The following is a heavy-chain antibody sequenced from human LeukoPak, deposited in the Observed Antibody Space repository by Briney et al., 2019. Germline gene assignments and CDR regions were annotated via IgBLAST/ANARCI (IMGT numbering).Heavy chain of an antibody. Sequence: PSETLSLTCTVSGGSISSYYWSWIRQPPGKGPEWIGYIYYSGSTNYNPSLKSRVTISVDTSKNQFSLKLSSVTAADTAVYYCARSIVGATTFDYWGQGTLVTVSS. CDR1: GGSISSYY. CDR3: ARSIVGATTFDY. V-gene: IGHV4-59*01. D-gene: IGHD1-26*01. CDR2: IYYSGST. J-gene: IGHJ4*02.